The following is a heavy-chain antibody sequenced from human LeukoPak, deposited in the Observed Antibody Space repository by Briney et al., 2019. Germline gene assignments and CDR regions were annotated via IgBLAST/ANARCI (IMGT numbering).Heavy chain of an antibody. Sequence: SVKVSCKASGYTFTSYGISWVRQAPGQGLEWMGGIIPIFGTANYAQKFQGRVTITADESTSTAYMELSSLRSEDTAVYYCAGVVAATLIYWGQGTLVTVSS. D-gene: IGHD2-15*01. CDR3: AGVVAATLIY. CDR2: IIPIFGTA. V-gene: IGHV1-69*13. CDR1: GYTFTSYG. J-gene: IGHJ4*02.